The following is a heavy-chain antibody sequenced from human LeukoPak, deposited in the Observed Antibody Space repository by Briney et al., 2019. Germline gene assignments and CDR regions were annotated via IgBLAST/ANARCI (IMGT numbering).Heavy chain of an antibody. CDR3: AASSGWYREFDY. V-gene: IGHV3-30*02. Sequence: GGSLRLSCVASGFTFSTSGMHWVRQAPGKGLEWVTFIRFDGSDKYYADSVKGRFTVSRDNSKNTLYLQMNSLRAKDTAVYYCAASSGWYREFDYWGQGTLVTVSS. CDR1: GFTFSTSG. D-gene: IGHD6-19*01. J-gene: IGHJ4*02. CDR2: IRFDGSDK.